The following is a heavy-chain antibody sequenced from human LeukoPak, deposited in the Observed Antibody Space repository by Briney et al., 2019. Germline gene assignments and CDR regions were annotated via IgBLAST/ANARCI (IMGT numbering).Heavy chain of an antibody. J-gene: IGHJ6*02. CDR2: INSDGSST. V-gene: IGHV3-74*01. D-gene: IGHD1-26*01. CDR1: GFTFSSYW. Sequence: GSLRLSCAASGFTFSSYWMHWVRQAPGKGLVWVSRINSDGSSTSYADSVKGRFTISRDNAKNTLYLQMNSLRAEDTAVYYCARSGRYYYYGMDVWGQGTTDTVSS. CDR3: ARSGRYYYYGMDV.